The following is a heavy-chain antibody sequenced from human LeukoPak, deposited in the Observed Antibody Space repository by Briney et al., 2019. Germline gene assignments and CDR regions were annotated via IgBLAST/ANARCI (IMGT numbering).Heavy chain of an antibody. V-gene: IGHV3-11*01. CDR3: ARDRDDILTGTNWFDP. CDR2: ISSSGSTI. J-gene: IGHJ5*02. Sequence: GGSLRLSCAASGFTFSDYYMSWIRQAPGKGLEWDSYISSSGSTIYYADSVKGRFTISRDNAKNSLYLQMNSLRAEDTAVYYCARDRDDILTGTNWFDPWGQGTLVTVSS. CDR1: GFTFSDYY. D-gene: IGHD3-9*01.